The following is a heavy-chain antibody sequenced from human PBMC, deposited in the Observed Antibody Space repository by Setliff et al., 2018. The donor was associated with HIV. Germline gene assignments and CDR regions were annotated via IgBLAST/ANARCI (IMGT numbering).Heavy chain of an antibody. D-gene: IGHD3-22*01. CDR2: INHSGST. CDR1: GGSFSGYY. CDR3: ARSNYDSSFDY. J-gene: IGHJ4*02. V-gene: IGHV4-34*01. Sequence: SETLSLTCAVYGGSFSGYYWSWIRQPPEKGLEWIGEINHSGSTNYNPSLKSRVNISVDTSNNQLSLKLTSVTAADTAVYYCARSNYDSSFDYWGQGTLVTVSS.